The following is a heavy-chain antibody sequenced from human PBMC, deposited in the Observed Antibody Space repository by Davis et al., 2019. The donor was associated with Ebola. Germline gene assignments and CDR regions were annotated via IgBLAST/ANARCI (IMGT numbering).Heavy chain of an antibody. Sequence: SLRLSCAASGFTFDDYAMHWVRQAPGKGLEWVSGISWNSGSIGYADSVKGRFTISRDNAKNSLYLQMNSLRAEDMALYYCAKGGYYYDSSGYYYFDYWGQGTLVTVSS. CDR3: AKGGYYYDSSGYYYFDY. J-gene: IGHJ4*02. V-gene: IGHV3-9*03. D-gene: IGHD3-22*01. CDR2: ISWNSGSI. CDR1: GFTFDDYA.